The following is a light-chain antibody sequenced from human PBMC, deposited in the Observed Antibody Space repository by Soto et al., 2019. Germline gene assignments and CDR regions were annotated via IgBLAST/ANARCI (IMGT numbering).Light chain of an antibody. CDR1: QTISSW. V-gene: IGKV1-5*03. J-gene: IGKJ1*01. Sequence: DIQMTQSPSTLSGSEGGRFTITCRASQTISSWLAWYQQKPGKAPKLLIYKASTLKSGVPSRFSGSGSGTEFTVTNISLQPDDFAAYYCQHYNSYSEAFGQVTKVDIK. CDR2: KAS. CDR3: QHYNSYSEA.